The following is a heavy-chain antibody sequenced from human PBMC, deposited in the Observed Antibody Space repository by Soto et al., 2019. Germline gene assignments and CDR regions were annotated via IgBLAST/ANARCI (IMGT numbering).Heavy chain of an antibody. D-gene: IGHD3-10*01. CDR2: IYYSGGT. J-gene: IGHJ4*02. CDR3: ARTVGSGSPDSDY. V-gene: IGHV4-31*11. CDR1: RASITGGGYY. Sequence: SETLSLTCAVSRASITGGGYYWSWIRQHPGKGLEWIGHIYYSGGTYYNLSFGSRLSISVDTSNNQFSLKLTSVTPAVTAVFYWARTVGSGSPDSDYWGQGTPV.